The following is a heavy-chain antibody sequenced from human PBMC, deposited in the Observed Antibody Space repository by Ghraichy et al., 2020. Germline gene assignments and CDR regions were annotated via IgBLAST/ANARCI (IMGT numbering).Heavy chain of an antibody. Sequence: GGSLRLSCVASGFTFDDYAMHWDRQAPGKGLEWVSGISWNGDIIDYADSVKGRFTISRDNARNSLFLRMNTLRAEDTALYYCAKDIAITIIGVASKAYHYGMDVWGQGTTVTVSS. CDR2: ISWNGDII. CDR1: GFTFDDYA. J-gene: IGHJ6*02. D-gene: IGHD3-3*01. CDR3: AKDIAITIIGVASKAYHYGMDV. V-gene: IGHV3-9*01.